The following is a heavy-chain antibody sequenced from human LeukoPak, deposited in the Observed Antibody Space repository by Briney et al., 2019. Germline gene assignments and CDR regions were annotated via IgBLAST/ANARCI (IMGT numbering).Heavy chain of an antibody. J-gene: IGHJ6*02. Sequence: SETLSLTCTVSGGSISGYYWSWIRQPPGKGLEWIGYIYYSGSTNYNPSLKTRVTISVDTSKNQVSLKLSSVTAAGTAVYYCARRLAAAGHYYHYYGMDVWGQGTTVSVSS. D-gene: IGHD6-13*01. V-gene: IGHV4-59*08. CDR3: ARRLAAAGHYYHYYGMDV. CDR1: GGSISGYY. CDR2: IYYSGST.